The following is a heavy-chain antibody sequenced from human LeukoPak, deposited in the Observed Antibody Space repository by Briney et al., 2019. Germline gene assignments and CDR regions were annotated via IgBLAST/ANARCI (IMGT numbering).Heavy chain of an antibody. Sequence: PSETLSLTCTVSGGSISSSDYYWGWIRQPPGKGLEWIGNIYYSGTTYYNPSLKSRVTISVDTSKNQFSLRLSSVTAADTAVYYCARLCSSGVRYYDMDVWGQGTTVTVSS. CDR3: ARLCSSGVRYYDMDV. CDR1: GGSISSSDYY. CDR2: IYYSGTT. J-gene: IGHJ6*02. D-gene: IGHD6-19*01. V-gene: IGHV4-39*01.